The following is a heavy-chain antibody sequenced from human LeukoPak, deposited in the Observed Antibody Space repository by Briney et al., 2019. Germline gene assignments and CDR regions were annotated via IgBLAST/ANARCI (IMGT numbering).Heavy chain of an antibody. Sequence: GGSLRLSCAASGFTFSSYWMSWVRQAPGKGLEWVANIKQDGSEKYYVDSVKGRFTISRDNAKNSLYLQMNSLRAEDTAVYYCARAHSSSWAYYYYGMDVWGQGTTVTVSS. V-gene: IGHV3-7*01. CDR3: ARAHSSSWAYYYYGMDV. CDR2: IKQDGSEK. CDR1: GFTFSSYW. D-gene: IGHD6-13*01. J-gene: IGHJ6*02.